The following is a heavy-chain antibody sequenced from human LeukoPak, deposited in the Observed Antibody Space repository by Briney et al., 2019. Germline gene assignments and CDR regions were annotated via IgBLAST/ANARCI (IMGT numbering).Heavy chain of an antibody. V-gene: IGHV1-69*13. CDR1: GGTFSSYA. Sequence: SVKVSCKASGGTFSSYAISWVRQAPGQGLEWMGGIIPIFGTANYAQKVQGRVTITADESTSTAYMELSRLRPDDTAVYYCARDRGGYDLVFDYWGQGTLVTVSS. D-gene: IGHD5-12*01. CDR3: ARDRGGYDLVFDY. CDR2: IIPIFGTA. J-gene: IGHJ4*02.